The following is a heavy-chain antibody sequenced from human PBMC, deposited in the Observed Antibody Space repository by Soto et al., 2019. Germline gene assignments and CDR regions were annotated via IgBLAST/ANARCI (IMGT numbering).Heavy chain of an antibody. CDR2: ISYDGSNK. CDR3: ASLGITWSGEDNWFDP. J-gene: IGHJ5*02. Sequence: GGSLRLSCAASGFTFISYAMHLVRQAPGKGLEWVAVISYDGSNKYYADSVKGRFTISRGNSKNTLYLQMNSLRAEDTAVYYCASLGITWSGEDNWFDPWGKGTMVTVSS. D-gene: IGHD3-3*01. V-gene: IGHV3-30-3*01. CDR1: GFTFISYA.